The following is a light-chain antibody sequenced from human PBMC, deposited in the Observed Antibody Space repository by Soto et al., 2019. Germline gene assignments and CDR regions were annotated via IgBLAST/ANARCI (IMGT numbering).Light chain of an antibody. CDR1: QSVSSH. Sequence: ELVLTHAPATLPLSSGARATHSGRASQSVSSHLASYQAQPGQAPRRLIYAAANRATCSPARFSGSGSGTDFTLTISSLEPEDFAVYYCQQGRAFGGGTKVDIK. J-gene: IGKJ4*01. CDR3: QQGRA. CDR2: AAA. V-gene: IGKV3-11*01.